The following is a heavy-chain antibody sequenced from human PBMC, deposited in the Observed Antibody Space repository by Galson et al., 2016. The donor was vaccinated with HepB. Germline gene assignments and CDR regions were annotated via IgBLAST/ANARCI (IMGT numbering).Heavy chain of an antibody. CDR3: AKNFVWDGPWTGH. D-gene: IGHD1-26*01. CDR1: GFSFSTYW. V-gene: IGHV3-7*03. J-gene: IGHJ4*02. Sequence: SLRLSCAASGFSFSTYWMSWVRQAPGKGLEWVAHIKQDGSEKNYVDSVKGRFTISRDNTKNSLYLQMTSLRAEDTAVYYCAKNFVWDGPWTGHWGQGTLVTVSS. CDR2: IKQDGSEK.